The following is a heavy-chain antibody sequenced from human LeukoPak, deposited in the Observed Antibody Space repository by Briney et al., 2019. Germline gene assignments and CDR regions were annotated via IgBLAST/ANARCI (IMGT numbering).Heavy chain of an antibody. V-gene: IGHV3-7*01. J-gene: IGHJ4*02. CDR3: ATDRSSGTPERSDY. CDR1: GFTFSTYW. Sequence: PGGSLRLSCVTSGFTFSTYWVTWVRQAPGKGLEWVANINQDGSEKYYVDSVKGRFIVSRDNAEHSLYLQMSSLRAEDTAVYYCATDRSSGTPERSDYWGQGTLVTVSS. CDR2: INQDGSEK. D-gene: IGHD1/OR15-1a*01.